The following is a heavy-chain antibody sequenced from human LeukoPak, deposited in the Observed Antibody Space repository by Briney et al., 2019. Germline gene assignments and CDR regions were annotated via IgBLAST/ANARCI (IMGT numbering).Heavy chain of an antibody. CDR2: ISYDGSNK. CDR1: GFTFSSYA. D-gene: IGHD5-18*01. J-gene: IGHJ4*02. Sequence: PGRSLRLSCAASGFTFSSYAMHWVRQAPGKGLEWVAVISYDGSNKYYADSVKGRFTISRDNSKNTLYLQMNSLRAEDTAVYYCARPQGGRQLWLHFDYWGQGTLVTVSS. V-gene: IGHV3-30-3*01. CDR3: ARPQGGRQLWLHFDY.